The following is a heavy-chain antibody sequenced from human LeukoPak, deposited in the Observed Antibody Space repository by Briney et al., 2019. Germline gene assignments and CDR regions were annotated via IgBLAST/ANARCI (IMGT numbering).Heavy chain of an antibody. Sequence: SETLSLTCTVSGASISTGSSYWSWIRQPAGEGLEWIGRIHNSGSTNYNPSLNSRVTISVDTSKNQVSLKLTSVTAADTAVYYCARGRVGYDFWSGYLLYYYMDVWGKGTTVTVSS. CDR1: GASISTGSSY. V-gene: IGHV4-61*02. D-gene: IGHD3-3*01. CDR3: ARGRVGYDFWSGYLLYYYMDV. CDR2: IHNSGST. J-gene: IGHJ6*03.